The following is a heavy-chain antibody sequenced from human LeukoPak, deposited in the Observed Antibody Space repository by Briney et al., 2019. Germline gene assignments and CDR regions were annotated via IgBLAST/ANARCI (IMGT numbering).Heavy chain of an antibody. D-gene: IGHD5-18*01. CDR1: GFSFNNYG. CDR2: VAYDGSTI. CDR3: ARGRIQLWPTGLLDY. J-gene: IGHJ4*02. V-gene: IGHV3-30*03. Sequence: PGRSLRLSCAASGFSFNNYGMHWVRQAPGRGLEWVAVVAYDGSTIYYADSVKGRFTISRDNSKNTLSLQMDSLRAEDAAVYYCARGRIQLWPTGLLDYWGQGTLVTVSS.